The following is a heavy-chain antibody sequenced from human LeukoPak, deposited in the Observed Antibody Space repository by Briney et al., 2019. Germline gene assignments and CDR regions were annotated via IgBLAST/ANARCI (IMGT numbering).Heavy chain of an antibody. V-gene: IGHV3-66*01. CDR3: TYGDYPLTY. D-gene: IGHD4-17*01. Sequence: GGSLRLSCAASGLTVTNNYWNWVRQPPGKGPEWISLIYSNGDTRYADSVKGRFTFSRDNSKNTLYLQMNSLRAEDTAVYYCTYGDYPLTYWGQGALVSVSS. J-gene: IGHJ4*02. CDR1: GLTVTNNY. CDR2: IYSNGDT.